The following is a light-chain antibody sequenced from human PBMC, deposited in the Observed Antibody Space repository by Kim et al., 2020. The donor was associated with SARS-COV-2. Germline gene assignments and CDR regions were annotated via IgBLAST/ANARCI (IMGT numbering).Light chain of an antibody. V-gene: IGKV1-27*01. J-gene: IGKJ1*01. Sequence: ASIGNRVTITCRASQDIANSLAWYQQKPGKVPQVLIYAAATLQSGVPSRFSGSGSGTEFTLTIGSLQTEDVATYYCQKYNSAPWAFGPGTKVDIK. CDR3: QKYNSAPWA. CDR2: AAA. CDR1: QDIANS.